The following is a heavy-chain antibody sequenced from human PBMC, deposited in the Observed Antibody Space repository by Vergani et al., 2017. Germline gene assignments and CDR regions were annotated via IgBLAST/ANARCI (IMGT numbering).Heavy chain of an antibody. J-gene: IGHJ1*01. CDR2: IYYSGST. CDR3: ASDSSGWGFAEYFQH. D-gene: IGHD6-19*01. V-gene: IGHV4-59*08. Sequence: QVQLQESGPGLVKPSETLSLTCTVSGGSISSYYWSWIRQPPGKGLEWIGYIYYSGSTNYNPSLKSRVTISVDTSKNQFSLKLSSVTAADTAVYYCASDSSGWGFAEYFQHWGQGTLVTGSS. CDR1: GGSISSYY.